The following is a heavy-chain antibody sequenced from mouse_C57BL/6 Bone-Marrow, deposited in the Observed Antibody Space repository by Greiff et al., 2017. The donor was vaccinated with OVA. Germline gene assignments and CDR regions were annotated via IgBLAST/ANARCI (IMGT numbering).Heavy chain of an antibody. CDR2: IDPSDSYT. CDR3: ARSVYDGYYNY. Sequence: QVQLQQPGAELVMPGASVKLSCKASGYTFTSYWMHWVKQRPGQGLEWIGEIDPSDSYTNYNQKFKVKSTLTVDKSSSTAYMQLSSLTSEDSAVYYCARSVYDGYYNYWGQGTTLTVSS. V-gene: IGHV1-69*01. J-gene: IGHJ2*01. CDR1: GYTFTSYW. D-gene: IGHD2-3*01.